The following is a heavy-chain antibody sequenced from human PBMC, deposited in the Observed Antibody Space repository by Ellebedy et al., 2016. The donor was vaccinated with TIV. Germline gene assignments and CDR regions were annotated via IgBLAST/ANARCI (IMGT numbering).Heavy chain of an antibody. J-gene: IGHJ2*01. CDR2: ISANGGST. D-gene: IGHD3-3*01. CDR3: AKSDDFWSGYQRGYFDL. V-gene: IGHV3-23*01. CDR1: GFTFSTYA. Sequence: GGSLRLXCAASGFTFSTYAMSWVRQAPGKGLEWVSIISANGGSTYYADSVKGRFTVSRDNSKNTLYLQMNSLRAEDAAVYYCAKSDDFWSGYQRGYFDLWGRGTLVTVSS.